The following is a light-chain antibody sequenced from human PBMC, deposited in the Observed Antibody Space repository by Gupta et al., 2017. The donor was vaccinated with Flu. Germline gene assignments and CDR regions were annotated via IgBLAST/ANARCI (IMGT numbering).Light chain of an antibody. Sequence: DIQMTQSPYSLSASIGDRVTITCRASQSISSYVNWYQQKPGKAPKLLIYAASSLQSGVPSRFSGSGSGTDFTLTITRLQPEDFATYYCQQSDSTPWAFGQGTKVEIK. CDR1: QSISSY. CDR3: QQSDSTPWA. V-gene: IGKV1-39*01. CDR2: AAS. J-gene: IGKJ1*01.